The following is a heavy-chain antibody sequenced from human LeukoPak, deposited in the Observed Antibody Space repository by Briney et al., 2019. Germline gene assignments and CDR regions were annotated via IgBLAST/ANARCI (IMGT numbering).Heavy chain of an antibody. V-gene: IGHV3-30*04. Sequence: GGSLRLSCAASGFTFSSYAMHWVRQAPGKGLEWVAVISYDGSNKYYADSVKGRFTISRDNAKNSLYLQMNSLRAEDKAVYYCARRALRYFEGRQNYNWFDPWGQGTLVTVSS. CDR3: ARRALRYFEGRQNYNWFDP. J-gene: IGHJ5*02. CDR2: ISYDGSNK. D-gene: IGHD3-9*01. CDR1: GFTFSSYA.